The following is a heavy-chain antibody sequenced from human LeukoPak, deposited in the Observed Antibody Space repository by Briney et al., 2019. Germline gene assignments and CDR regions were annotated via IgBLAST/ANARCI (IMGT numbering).Heavy chain of an antibody. V-gene: IGHV4-34*01. CDR3: ASLRWYYFDY. CDR2: INHRGST. Sequence: SETLSLTCAVYGGSFSAYYWSWIRQPPGKGLEWIGEINHRGSTNYNPSLKSRVTISVDTSKNQFSLKLSSVTAADTAVYYCASLRWYYFDYWGQGTLVTVSS. D-gene: IGHD5-24*01. CDR1: GGSFSAYY. J-gene: IGHJ4*02.